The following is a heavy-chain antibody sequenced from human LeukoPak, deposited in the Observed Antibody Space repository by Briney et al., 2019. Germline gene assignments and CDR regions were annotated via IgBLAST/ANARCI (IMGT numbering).Heavy chain of an antibody. Sequence: KPSETLSLTCTVSGGSISSSSYYWGWIRQPPGKGLEWIGSIYYSGSTYYNPSLKSRVTISVDTSKNQFSLKLSSVTAADTAVYYCARGGHKYYYDARTASLGPWGQGTLVTVSS. D-gene: IGHD3-22*01. CDR1: GGSISSSSYY. J-gene: IGHJ5*02. CDR3: ARGGHKYYYDARTASLGP. CDR2: IYYSGST. V-gene: IGHV4-39*07.